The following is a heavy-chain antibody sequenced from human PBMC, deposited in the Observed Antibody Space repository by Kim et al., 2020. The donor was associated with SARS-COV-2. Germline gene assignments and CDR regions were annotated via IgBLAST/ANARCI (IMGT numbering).Heavy chain of an antibody. CDR3: ARATYYYDSSGYYVDAFDI. D-gene: IGHD3-22*01. V-gene: IGHV3-53*04. Sequence: GRFTISRHNSKNTLYLQMNSLRAEDTAVYYCARATYYYDSSGYYVDAFDIWGQGTMVTVSS. J-gene: IGHJ3*02.